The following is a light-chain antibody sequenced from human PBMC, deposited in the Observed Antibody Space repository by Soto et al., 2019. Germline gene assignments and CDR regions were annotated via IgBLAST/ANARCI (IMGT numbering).Light chain of an antibody. J-gene: IGLJ2*01. CDR2: KDT. CDR3: HSTVNSGTYWV. CDR1: ALANQF. Sequence: SYELTQPPSVSVSPGHTARITCSGDALANQFAHWYQQKPGQAPVMVMYKDTERPSGIPERISGSSSGTTVTLTIRGVQAEDEADYYCHSTVNSGTYWVFGGGTKLTVL. V-gene: IGLV3-25*03.